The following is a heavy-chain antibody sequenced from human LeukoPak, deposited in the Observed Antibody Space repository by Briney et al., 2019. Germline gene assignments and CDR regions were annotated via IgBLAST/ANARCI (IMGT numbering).Heavy chain of an antibody. D-gene: IGHD6-19*01. CDR1: GGSFSGYY. J-gene: IGHJ6*02. CDR2: INHSGST. Sequence: SETLSLTCAVYGGSFSGYYWSWIRQPPGKGLEWIGEINHSGSTNYNPSLKSRVTISVDTSKNQFSLKLSSVTAADTAVYYCARDQRIAVAENYYYYGMDVWGQGTTVTVSS. CDR3: ARDQRIAVAENYYYYGMDV. V-gene: IGHV4-34*01.